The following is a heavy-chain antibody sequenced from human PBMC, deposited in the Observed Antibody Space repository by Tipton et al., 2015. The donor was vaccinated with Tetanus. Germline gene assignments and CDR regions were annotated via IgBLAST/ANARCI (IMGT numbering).Heavy chain of an antibody. D-gene: IGHD3-22*01. J-gene: IGHJ6*02. CDR3: ARDQIVEQATRDHDYGVDV. Sequence: GSLRLSCAASKFSFSRHSMNWVRQAPGKGLEWVSSISSGSTYIYYADSVKGRFTISRDNAKNSLYLLMDSLRAEDTAAYYCARDQIVEQATRDHDYGVDVWGQGTTVTVSS. CDR2: ISSGSTYI. V-gene: IGHV3-21*01. CDR1: KFSFSRHS.